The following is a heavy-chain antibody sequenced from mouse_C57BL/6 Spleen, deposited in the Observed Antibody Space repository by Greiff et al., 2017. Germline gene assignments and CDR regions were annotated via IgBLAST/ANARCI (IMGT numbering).Heavy chain of an antibody. D-gene: IGHD6-2*01. CDR3: TEGVYYFDY. CDR1: GFTFSNYW. CDR2: IRLKSDNYAT. Sequence: EVQGVESGGGLVQPGGSMKLSCVASGFTFSNYWMNWVRQSPEKGLEWVAQIRLKSDNYATHYAESVKGRFTISRDDSKSSVYLQMNNLRAEDTGMYYCTEGVYYFDYWGQGTTLTVSS. V-gene: IGHV6-3*01. J-gene: IGHJ2*01.